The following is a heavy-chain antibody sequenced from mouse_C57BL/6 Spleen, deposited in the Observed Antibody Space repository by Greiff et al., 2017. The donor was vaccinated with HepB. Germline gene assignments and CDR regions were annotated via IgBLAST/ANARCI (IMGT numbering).Heavy chain of an antibody. CDR1: GFNIKDYY. V-gene: IGHV14-1*01. J-gene: IGHJ2*01. Sequence: VQLQQSGAELVRPGASVKLSCTASGFNIKDYYMHWVKQRPEQGLEWIGRIDPEDGDTEYAPKFQGKATMTADTSSNTAYLQLSSLTSEDTAVYYCTTDALFIITVVLDYWGQGTTLTVSS. CDR2: IDPEDGDT. CDR3: TTDALFIITVVLDY. D-gene: IGHD1-1*01.